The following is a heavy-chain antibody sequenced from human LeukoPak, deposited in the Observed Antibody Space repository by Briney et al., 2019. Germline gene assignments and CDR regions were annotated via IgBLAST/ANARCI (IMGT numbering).Heavy chain of an antibody. CDR3: ARARYTGSPVGFDP. V-gene: IGHV2-70*11. D-gene: IGHD1-26*01. CDR1: GFSLSTSGMS. Sequence: SGPTLVNPTQTLTLTCTFSGFSLSTSGMSVSWIRQPPGKALEWLARIDWDYDKYYSTSLKTRPTISKDTSKYQVVLTMTNMDTVDTATYYCARARYTGSPVGFDPWGQGTLVTVSS. CDR2: IDWDYDK. J-gene: IGHJ5*02.